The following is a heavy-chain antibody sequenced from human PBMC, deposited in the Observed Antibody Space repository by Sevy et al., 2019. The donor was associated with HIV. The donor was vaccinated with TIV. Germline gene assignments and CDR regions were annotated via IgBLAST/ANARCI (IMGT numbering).Heavy chain of an antibody. CDR2: ISSSSSYR. Sequence: GGSLRLSCGASGFTFSRYSMNWVRQAPGKGLEWVSSISSSSSYRYYADSVKGRFTISRDNAKTSLFLQMNSLRAEDTAVYYCARGYSNYLIDYWGRGTLVTVSS. CDR1: GFTFSRYS. J-gene: IGHJ4*02. V-gene: IGHV3-21*01. CDR3: ARGYSNYLIDY. D-gene: IGHD4-4*01.